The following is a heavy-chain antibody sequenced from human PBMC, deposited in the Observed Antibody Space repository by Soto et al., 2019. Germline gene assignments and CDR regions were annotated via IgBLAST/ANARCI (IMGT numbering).Heavy chain of an antibody. D-gene: IGHD6-13*01. CDR1: GDSMAPYY. CDR2: IYSSGTT. J-gene: IGHJ4*02. Sequence: SEPLSSTSAVTGDSMAPYYWTWIRHSPGRGLEWIGYIYSSGTTNYNPSLKSRVNISIDTSKNQFSLRLKSVTAADTAVYYCARTGGYERRRPDYWGQGTLVTVSS. CDR3: ARTGGYERRRPDY. V-gene: IGHV4-59*01.